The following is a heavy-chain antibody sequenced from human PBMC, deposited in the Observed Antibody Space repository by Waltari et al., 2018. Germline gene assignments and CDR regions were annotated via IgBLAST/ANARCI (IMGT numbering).Heavy chain of an antibody. CDR3: ARDKGGERRLRSDYFYAMDV. CDR1: GFIFANYA. D-gene: IGHD4-17*01. V-gene: IGHV3-9*01. Sequence: EPQLVESGGGLAQPGGSLQLSCSASGFIFANYAMHWVRQAPGEGLEWLSGIGWNGGSIGYADSVKGRLTISRDNAKNSLYLQITGLSSEDTALYYCARDKGGERRLRSDYFYAMDVWGQGTAVIVSS. CDR2: IGWNGGSI. J-gene: IGHJ6*02.